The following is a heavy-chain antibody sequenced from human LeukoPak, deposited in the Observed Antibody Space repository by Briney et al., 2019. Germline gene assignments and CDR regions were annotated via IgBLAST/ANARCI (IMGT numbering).Heavy chain of an antibody. CDR1: GYSISSGYY. D-gene: IGHD2-15*01. CDR2: IYHSGST. CDR3: ARVLEARGSPEGNYFDY. Sequence: PSETLSLTCTVSGYSISSGYYWGWIRQPPGKGLEWIGSIYHSGSTYYNPSLKSRVTISVDTSKNQFSLKLSSVTAADTAVYYCARVLEARGSPEGNYFDYWGQGTLVTVSS. J-gene: IGHJ4*02. V-gene: IGHV4-38-2*02.